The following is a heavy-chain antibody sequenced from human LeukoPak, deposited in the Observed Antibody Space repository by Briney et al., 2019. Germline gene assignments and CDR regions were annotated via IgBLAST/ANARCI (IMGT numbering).Heavy chain of an antibody. Sequence: SETLSLTCTVSGGSISSSSYYWSWIRQPPGKGLEWIGYIYYSGSTNYNPSLKSRVTISVDTSKNQFSLKLSSVTAADTAVYYCARVGGHVDYWGQGTLVTVSS. CDR2: IYYSGST. J-gene: IGHJ4*02. CDR1: GGSISSSSYY. D-gene: IGHD2-15*01. CDR3: ARVGGHVDY. V-gene: IGHV4-61*01.